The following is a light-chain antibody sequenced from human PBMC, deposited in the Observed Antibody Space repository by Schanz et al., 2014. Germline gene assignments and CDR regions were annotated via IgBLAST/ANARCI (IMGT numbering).Light chain of an antibody. CDR2: EGS. CDR3: SSYTSSSTFVV. V-gene: IGLV2-14*02. Sequence: QSALTQPASVSGSPGQSITISCTGTSSDVGSYNLVSWYQHHPGKAPKLMIYEGSKRPSGVPDRFSGSKSGNTASLTISGLQAEDEADYYCSSYTSSSTFVVFGGGTKLTVL. CDR1: SSDVGSYNL. J-gene: IGLJ2*01.